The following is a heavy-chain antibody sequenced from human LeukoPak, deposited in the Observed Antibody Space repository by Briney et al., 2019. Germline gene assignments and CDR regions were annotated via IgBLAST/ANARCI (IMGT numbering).Heavy chain of an antibody. CDR3: ARDPVVATIRREIRGYFDY. J-gene: IGHJ4*02. Sequence: ASVKVSCKASGYTFTSHYIHWVRQTPSQGLQSLGFINPSDGNTYYAQQFQGRVTMTRDTSTSTAYMELRSLRSDDTAVYYCARDPVVATIRREIRGYFDYWGQGTLVTVSS. CDR1: GYTFTSHY. CDR2: INPSDGNT. V-gene: IGHV1-46*01. D-gene: IGHD5-12*01.